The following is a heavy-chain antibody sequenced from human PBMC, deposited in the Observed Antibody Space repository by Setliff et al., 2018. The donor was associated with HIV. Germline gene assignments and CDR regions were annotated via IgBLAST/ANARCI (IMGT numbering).Heavy chain of an antibody. CDR1: GFTFSDWT. D-gene: IGHD3-3*01. CDR3: TRSYYGLDYY. J-gene: IGHJ4*02. V-gene: IGHV3-73*01. Sequence: PGGSLRLSCEGSGFTFSDWTMHWVRQASGKGLGWVGRIRSRAKGYATEYGESVRGRFTISRDDSKNTVFLQMNGLKIEDTALYYCTRSYYGLDYYWGQGTLVTVSS. CDR2: IRSRAKGYAT.